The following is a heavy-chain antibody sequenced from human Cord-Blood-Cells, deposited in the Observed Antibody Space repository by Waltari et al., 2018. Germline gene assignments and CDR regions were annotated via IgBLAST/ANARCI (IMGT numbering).Heavy chain of an antibody. CDR1: GYTLTGYY. CDR3: ARDIGGDSSSSGVDY. J-gene: IGHJ4*02. D-gene: IGHD6-6*01. Sequence: QVQLVQSGAEVQKPGASVKVSCKASGYTLTGYYMHWVRQAPGQGLEWMGWINPNSGGTNYAQKFQGRVTMTRDTSISTAYMELSRLRSDDTAVYYCARDIGGDSSSSGVDYWGQGTLVTVSS. CDR2: INPNSGGT. V-gene: IGHV1-2*02.